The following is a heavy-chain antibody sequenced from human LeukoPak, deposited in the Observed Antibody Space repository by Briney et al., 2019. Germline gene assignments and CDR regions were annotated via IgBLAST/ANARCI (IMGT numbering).Heavy chain of an antibody. V-gene: IGHV3-66*02. CDR2: IYSSGNT. Sequence: GGSLRLSCAASGFTVSSNYMSWVRQAPGKGLEWVSVIYSSGNTYYADSVKDRFTISGDNSKNTMYLQMNSLRTEDTAVYYCARRRSSSWGIDYWGQGTLVTVSS. CDR3: ARRRSSSWGIDY. D-gene: IGHD6-13*01. J-gene: IGHJ4*02. CDR1: GFTVSSNY.